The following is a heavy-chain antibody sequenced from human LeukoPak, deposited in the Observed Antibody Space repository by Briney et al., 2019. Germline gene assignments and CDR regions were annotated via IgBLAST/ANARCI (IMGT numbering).Heavy chain of an antibody. J-gene: IGHJ6*03. V-gene: IGHV3-48*03. CDR3: AKDPRYCGGDNCPIYYHYYSMDV. CDR1: GFTFSSYE. D-gene: IGHD2-21*01. CDR2: ISSSGSTI. Sequence: HSGGSLRLSCAASGFTFSSYEMNWVRQAPGKGLEWVSYISSSGSTIYYADSVKGRFTISRDNAKNSLYLQVDSLRAEDTAVYHCAKDPRYCGGDNCPIYYHYYSMDVWGKGTTVTVSS.